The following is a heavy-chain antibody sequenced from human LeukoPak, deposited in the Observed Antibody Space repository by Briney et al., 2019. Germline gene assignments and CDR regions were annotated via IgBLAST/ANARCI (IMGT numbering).Heavy chain of an antibody. CDR3: ARGAQGSSGWFFDY. V-gene: IGHV3-33*08. Sequence: GGSLRLSCAASGFTVSSNYMSWVRQAPGKGLEWVAVIWYDGSNKYYADSVKGRFTISRDNSKNTLYLQMNSLRAEDTAVYYCARGAQGSSGWFFDYWGQGTLVTVSS. CDR1: GFTVSSNY. CDR2: IWYDGSNK. D-gene: IGHD6-19*01. J-gene: IGHJ4*02.